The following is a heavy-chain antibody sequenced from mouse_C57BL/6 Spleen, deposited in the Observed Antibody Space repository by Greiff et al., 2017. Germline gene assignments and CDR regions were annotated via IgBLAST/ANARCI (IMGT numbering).Heavy chain of an antibody. Sequence: VQLQQSGPELVKPGASVKISCKASGYTFTDYYMNWVKQSHGKSLEWIGDINPNNGGTSYNQKFKGKATLTVDKSSSTAYMELRSLTSEDSAVYYCAGDYGSSYAMDYWGQGTSVTVSS. J-gene: IGHJ4*01. CDR3: AGDYGSSYAMDY. D-gene: IGHD1-1*01. CDR2: INPNNGGT. CDR1: GYTFTDYY. V-gene: IGHV1-26*01.